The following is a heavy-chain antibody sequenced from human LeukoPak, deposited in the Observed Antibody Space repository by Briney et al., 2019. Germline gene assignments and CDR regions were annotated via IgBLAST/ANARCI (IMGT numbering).Heavy chain of an antibody. J-gene: IGHJ5*02. CDR3: ASARPSNGYYGTNWFDP. D-gene: IGHD3-22*01. V-gene: IGHV1-46*01. CDR2: INPSGGST. Sequence: GASVKVSCKASGYTLTTYYMHWVRQAPGQGLEWMGIINPSGGSTTYAQKFQGRVTMTRDTSTSTVYMELSSVRSEDTAVYYCASARPSNGYYGTNWFDPWGQGTLVTVSS. CDR1: GYTLTTYY.